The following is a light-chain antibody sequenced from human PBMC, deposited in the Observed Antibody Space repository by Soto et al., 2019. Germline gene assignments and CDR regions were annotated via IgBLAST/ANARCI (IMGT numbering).Light chain of an antibody. CDR3: QQPGT. V-gene: IGKV3-15*01. J-gene: IGKJ5*01. Sequence: EIVMTQSPATLSVSPGERATLSCRASQSISSNLGWYQQKPGQAPRLLIYGATTRATGIPARFSGSGSGTEFSLTISSLQSEDFAVYDCQQPGTVGKGTRLELN. CDR1: QSISSN. CDR2: GAT.